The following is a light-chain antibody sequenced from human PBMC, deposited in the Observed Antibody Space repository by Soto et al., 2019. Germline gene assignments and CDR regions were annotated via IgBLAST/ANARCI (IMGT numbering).Light chain of an antibody. CDR1: QSISSN. CDR3: QQYDNWPPRT. J-gene: IGKJ3*01. Sequence: EIVLTQSPGTLSLSPGERATLSCRASQSISSNDLAWYQQKPGQATRLIIYSASTRANGIPARFSGSGSGTEFTLTISSLQSEDFAVYYCQQYDNWPPRTFGPGTKVDIK. V-gene: IGKV3-15*01. CDR2: SAS.